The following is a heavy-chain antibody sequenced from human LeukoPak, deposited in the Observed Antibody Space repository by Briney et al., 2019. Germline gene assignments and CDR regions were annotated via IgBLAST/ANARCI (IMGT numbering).Heavy chain of an antibody. J-gene: IGHJ4*02. V-gene: IGHV3-73*01. CDR2: IRSKANSYAT. Sequence: PGGSLRLSCAASGLTVSGSAMHWVRQASGKGLEWVGRIRSKANSYATAYAASVKGRFTISRDDSKNTAYLQMNSLKTEDTAVYYCTRRGYSGYDGFDYRGQGTLVTVSS. CDR3: TRRGYSGYDGFDY. CDR1: GLTVSGSA. D-gene: IGHD5-12*01.